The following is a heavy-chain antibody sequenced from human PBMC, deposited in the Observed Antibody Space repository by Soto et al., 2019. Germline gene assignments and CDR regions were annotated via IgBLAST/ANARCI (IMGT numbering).Heavy chain of an antibody. CDR3: ARDRLYSSNWYEIDH. CDR2: IIPIFGTA. Sequence: SVKVSCKASGGTFSSYAISWVRQAPGQGLEWMGGIIPIFGTANYAQKFQGRVTITADESTSTAYMELSSLRSEDTAVYYCARDRLYSSNWYEIDHWGQGTLVTVSS. D-gene: IGHD6-13*01. V-gene: IGHV1-69*13. CDR1: GGTFSSYA. J-gene: IGHJ4*02.